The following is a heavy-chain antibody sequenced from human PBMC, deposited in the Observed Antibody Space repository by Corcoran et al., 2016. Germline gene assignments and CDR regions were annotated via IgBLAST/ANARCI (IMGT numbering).Heavy chain of an antibody. V-gene: IGHV4-34*01. CDR2: INHRGST. J-gene: IGHJ4*02. CDR3: ASSSPRDTASDDFDY. CDR1: GGSFSGYY. D-gene: IGHD5-18*01. Sequence: QVQLQQWGAGLLKPSETLSLTCAVYGGSFSGYYWSWIRQPPGKGLEWIGEINHRGSTTYNSSRKSRVTISVDTSKNQFSLKLRSVPAADTAVYYCASSSPRDTASDDFDYWGQGTLVTVSS.